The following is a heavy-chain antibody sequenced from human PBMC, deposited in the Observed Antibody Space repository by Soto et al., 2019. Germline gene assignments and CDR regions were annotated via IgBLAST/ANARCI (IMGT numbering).Heavy chain of an antibody. CDR1: GYTFTNYG. D-gene: IGHD6-19*01. CDR3: ALSSAWNPGPEGP. Sequence: QVQLVQSGAEVKKPGASVKVSCKASGYTFTNYGISWVRQAPGQGREWVGWISTYNDNTNYAQKLQGRDTMTTATSTGPAYMELRSLGSDDTAVYYCALSSAWNPGPEGPWGQGTLVTVSS. J-gene: IGHJ5*02. V-gene: IGHV1-18*01. CDR2: ISTYNDNT.